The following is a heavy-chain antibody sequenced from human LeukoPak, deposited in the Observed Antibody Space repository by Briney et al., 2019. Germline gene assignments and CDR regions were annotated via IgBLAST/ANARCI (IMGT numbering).Heavy chain of an antibody. J-gene: IGHJ4*02. CDR3: TIDPSGIAAGETDY. V-gene: IGHV3-15*01. D-gene: IGHD6-13*01. Sequence: GGSLRLSCAASGFTFSNAWMSWVRQAPGKGLEWVGRIKSKTDGGTTDYAAPVKGRFTISRDDSKNTLYLQMNSLKTEDTAVYYCTIDPSGIAAGETDYWGQGTLVTVSS. CDR2: IKSKTDGGTT. CDR1: GFTFSNAW.